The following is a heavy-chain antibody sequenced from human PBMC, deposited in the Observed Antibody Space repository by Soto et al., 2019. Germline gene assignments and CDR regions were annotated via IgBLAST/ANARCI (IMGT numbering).Heavy chain of an antibody. J-gene: IGHJ3*02. V-gene: IGHV3-33*01. CDR3: ARAGYCSSTSCNGAFDI. Sequence: GGSLRLSCAASGFTFSSYGMHWVRQAPGKGLEWVAVIWYDGSNKYYADSVKGRFTISRDNSKNTLYLQMNSLRAEDTAVYYCARAGYCSSTSCNGAFDIWGQGTMVTVSS. CDR2: IWYDGSNK. D-gene: IGHD2-2*01. CDR1: GFTFSSYG.